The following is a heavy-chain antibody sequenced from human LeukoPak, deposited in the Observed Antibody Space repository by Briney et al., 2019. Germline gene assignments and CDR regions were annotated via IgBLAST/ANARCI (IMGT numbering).Heavy chain of an antibody. CDR3: AKDGVGSGPWYFDP. V-gene: IGHV3-21*04. CDR1: GFTFSSYS. CDR2: ISSSSSYT. Sequence: GGSLRLSCAASGFTFSSYSMNWVRQAPGKGLEWVSSISSSSSYTYYADSVKGRFTISRDNSKNTLYLQMNSLRAEDTAVYYCAKDGVGSGPWYFDPWGRGTLVTVSS. J-gene: IGHJ2*01. D-gene: IGHD6-19*01.